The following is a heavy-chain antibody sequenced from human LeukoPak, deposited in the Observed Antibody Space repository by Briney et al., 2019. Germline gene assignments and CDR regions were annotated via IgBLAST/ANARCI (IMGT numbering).Heavy chain of an antibody. Sequence: GRSLRLSCAASGFTFSSYAMHWVRQAPGKGLEWVAVISYDGSNKYYADSVKGRFTISRDNSKNTLYLQMNSLRAEDTAVYYCARDPDYGDYGDWFDPWGQGTLVTVSS. V-gene: IGHV3-30-3*01. D-gene: IGHD4-17*01. J-gene: IGHJ5*02. CDR2: ISYDGSNK. CDR3: ARDPDYGDYGDWFDP. CDR1: GFTFSSYA.